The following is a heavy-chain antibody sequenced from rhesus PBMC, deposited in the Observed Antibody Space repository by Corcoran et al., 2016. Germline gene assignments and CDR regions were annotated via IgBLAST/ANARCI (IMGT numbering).Heavy chain of an antibody. V-gene: IGHV4-165*02. CDR1: GGAISGFN. Sequence: QVQLQESGPGLLKPSETLSLTCGVSGGAISGFNWTWIRQSPGKGLECIGYIGGSTGTTYYNPSLKSRVTISADTSNNQFSLKLNSVTAADTAVYYCARNPSGAYYYFDYWGQGVLVTVSS. J-gene: IGHJ4*01. CDR3: ARNPSGAYYYFDY. D-gene: IGHD3-16*01. CDR2: IGGSTGTT.